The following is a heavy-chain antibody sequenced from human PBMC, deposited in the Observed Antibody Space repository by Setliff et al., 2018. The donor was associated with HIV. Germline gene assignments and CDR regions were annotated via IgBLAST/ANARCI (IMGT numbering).Heavy chain of an antibody. CDR1: GGSISSGSYY. V-gene: IGHV4-61*09. Sequence: SETLSLTCTVSGGSISSGSYYWSWIRQPAGKGPEWIGHIQTSGSTHNNPSLKGRVTISVDTSKNQFSLKLSSVTAADTAVYYCAREAEYYYDKGGAFDIWGQGTMVTVSS. CDR2: IQTSGST. J-gene: IGHJ3*02. D-gene: IGHD3-22*01. CDR3: AREAEYYYDKGGAFDI.